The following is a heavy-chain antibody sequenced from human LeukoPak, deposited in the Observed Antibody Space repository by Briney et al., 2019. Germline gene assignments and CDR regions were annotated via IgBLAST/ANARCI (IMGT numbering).Heavy chain of an antibody. J-gene: IGHJ5*02. Sequence: ASVKVSCKASGYTFITYDINWVRQAPGQGLEWRGWITLNSGNTGYAQKFQGRVTMTRNTSISTAYMELSSLRSEDTAVYYCARLQYYYDSSGYPGSWFDPWGQGTLVTVSS. V-gene: IGHV1-8*01. D-gene: IGHD3-22*01. CDR1: GYTFITYD. CDR3: ARLQYYYDSSGYPGSWFDP. CDR2: ITLNSGNT.